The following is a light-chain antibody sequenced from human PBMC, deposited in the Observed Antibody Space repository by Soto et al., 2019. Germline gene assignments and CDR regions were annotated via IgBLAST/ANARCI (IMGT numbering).Light chain of an antibody. J-gene: IGKJ5*01. Sequence: VVMTQSPATLSVSPGDKVSLSCRANQTISNTLAWYQQIPGQAPSLLMSGASSRATGIPDRFSGSGSGTEFTLTISSLQPEDFATYYCQQLNSYPAITFGQGTRLEIK. V-gene: IGKV3D-15*01. CDR1: QTISNT. CDR2: GAS. CDR3: QQLNSYPAIT.